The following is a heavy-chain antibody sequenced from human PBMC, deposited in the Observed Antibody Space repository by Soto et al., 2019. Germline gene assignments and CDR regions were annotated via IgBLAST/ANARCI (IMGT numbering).Heavy chain of an antibody. CDR1: GGSISSSSYF. Sequence: QLQLQESGPGLVKPSETLSLTCTVSGGSISSSSYFWGWIRQPPGKGVEWIGSIYYSGSTYYNPSLKGRVTRSVDTSKNQFSLKLSSVTAADTAVYYCARHDWNGVDYWGQGTLVTVSS. CDR3: ARHDWNGVDY. J-gene: IGHJ4*02. D-gene: IGHD1-1*01. CDR2: IYYSGST. V-gene: IGHV4-39*01.